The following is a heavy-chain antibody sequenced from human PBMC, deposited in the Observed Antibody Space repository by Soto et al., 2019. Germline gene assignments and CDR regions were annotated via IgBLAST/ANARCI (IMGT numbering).Heavy chain of an antibody. CDR2: ISYDGSNK. CDR1: GFTFSSYG. Sequence: PGGSLRLSCAASGFTFSSYGMHWVRQAPGKGLEWVAVISYDGSNKYYADSVKGRFTISRDNSKNTLYLQMNSLRAEDTAVYYCAKDRYSGYDLFYLRDYWGQGTLVTVSS. D-gene: IGHD5-12*01. V-gene: IGHV3-30*18. J-gene: IGHJ4*02. CDR3: AKDRYSGYDLFYLRDY.